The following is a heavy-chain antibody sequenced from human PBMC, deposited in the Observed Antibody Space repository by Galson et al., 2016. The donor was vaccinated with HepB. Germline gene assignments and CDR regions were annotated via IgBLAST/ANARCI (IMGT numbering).Heavy chain of an antibody. V-gene: IGHV2-5*02. CDR3: AHRRLGDFLFDL. CDR2: IYWDDDK. J-gene: IGHJ4*02. Sequence: PALVKPTQTLTLTCTVSGLSLTNSGVGVGWIRQPPGEALEWLALIYWDDDKRYSPSLKSRLNITKDASKNQVVLTMTNLDPVDTATYFCAHRRLGDFLFDLWGQGTLVTVSS. D-gene: IGHD3-3*01. CDR1: GLSLTNSGVG.